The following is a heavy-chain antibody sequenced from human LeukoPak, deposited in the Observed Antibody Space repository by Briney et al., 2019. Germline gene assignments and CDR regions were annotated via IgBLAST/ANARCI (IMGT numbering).Heavy chain of an antibody. D-gene: IGHD6-13*01. CDR2: ISSSSSYI. CDR3: ARGRDQQQLVPFWFDP. Sequence: GGSLRLSCAASGSTFSSYSMNWVRQAPGKGLEWVSSISSSSSYIYYADSVKGRFTISRDNAKNSLYLQMNSLRAEDTAVYYCARGRDQQQLVPFWFDPWGQGTLVTVSS. J-gene: IGHJ5*02. V-gene: IGHV3-21*01. CDR1: GSTFSSYS.